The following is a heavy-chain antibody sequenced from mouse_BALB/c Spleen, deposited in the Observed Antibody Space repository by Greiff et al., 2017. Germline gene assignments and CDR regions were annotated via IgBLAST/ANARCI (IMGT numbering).Heavy chain of an antibody. CDR2: ILPGSGST. J-gene: IGHJ3*01. D-gene: IGHD1-1*01. CDR1: GYTFSSYW. Sequence: QVQLQQSGAELMKPGASVKISCKATGYTFSSYWIEWVKQRPGHGLEWIGEILPGSGSTNYNEKFKGKATFTADTSSNTAYMQLSSLTSEDSAVYYCARIGYYGSSWFAYWGQGTLVTVSA. V-gene: IGHV1-9*01. CDR3: ARIGYYGSSWFAY.